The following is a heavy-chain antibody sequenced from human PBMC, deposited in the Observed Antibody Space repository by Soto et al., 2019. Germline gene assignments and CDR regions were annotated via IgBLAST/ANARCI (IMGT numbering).Heavy chain of an antibody. J-gene: IGHJ3*01. CDR2: ISAYNGNT. V-gene: IGHV1-18*01. D-gene: IGHD3-10*01. Sequence: QVQLVQSGAEVKKPGASVKVSCKASGYTFTSYGISWVRQAPGQGLEWMGWISAYNGNTNYAQKLQGRVTMTTDTSTSTAYMEQRCLRSDDTAVYYCALYYYGSGRLLYAFDLWGQGTMVTVSS. CDR1: GYTFTSYG. CDR3: ALYYYGSGRLLYAFDL.